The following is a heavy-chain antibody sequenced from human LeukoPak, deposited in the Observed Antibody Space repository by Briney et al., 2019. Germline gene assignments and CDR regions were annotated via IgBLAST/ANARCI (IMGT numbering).Heavy chain of an antibody. CDR3: ASPKKIVVAGLYY. CDR1: GFTVSSNY. V-gene: IGHV3-66*01. Sequence: PGGSLRLSCAASGFTVSSNYMSWVRQAPGKGLEWVSVIYSGGSTYYADSVKGRFTISRDNSKNTLYLQTNSLRAEDTAVYYCASPKKIVVAGLYYWGQGTLVTVSS. D-gene: IGHD3-22*01. J-gene: IGHJ4*02. CDR2: IYSGGST.